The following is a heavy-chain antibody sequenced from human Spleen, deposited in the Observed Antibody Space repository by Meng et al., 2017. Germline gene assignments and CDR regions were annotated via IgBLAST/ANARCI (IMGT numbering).Heavy chain of an antibody. V-gene: IGHV4-38-2*02. CDR3: ARVGYHDSISYYFDH. CDR2: IYHSGST. J-gene: IGHJ4*02. D-gene: IGHD3-22*01. Sequence: SETLSLTCTVSGYSISSGYYWGWIRQPPGKGLEWIGSIYHSGSTYYNPSLKSRVTISVDTSKNQFSLKLSSVTAADTAVFYCARVGYHDSISYYFDHWGQGTLVTVSS. CDR1: GYSISSGYY.